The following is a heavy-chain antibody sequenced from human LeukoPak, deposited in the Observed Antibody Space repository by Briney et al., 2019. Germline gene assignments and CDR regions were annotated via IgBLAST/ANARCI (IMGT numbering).Heavy chain of an antibody. J-gene: IGHJ4*02. D-gene: IGHD2-8*01. CDR1: GFTVSSNY. CDR3: ARDLGYHTSGGFDY. CDR2: IYSGGST. Sequence: GGSLRLSCAASGFTVSSNYMSWVRQAPGKGLEWVSIIYSGGSTYYADSVKGRFTISRDNSKNTLYLQMNSLRAEDTALYYCARDLGYHTSGGFDYWGQGTLVTVSP. V-gene: IGHV3-66*02.